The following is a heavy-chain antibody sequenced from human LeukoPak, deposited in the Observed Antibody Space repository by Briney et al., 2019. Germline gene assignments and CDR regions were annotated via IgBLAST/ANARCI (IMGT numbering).Heavy chain of an antibody. D-gene: IGHD6-19*01. Sequence: PGGSLRLSCAASGFTVSSNYMSWVRQAPGKGLEWVSVIYSGGSTYYADSVKGRFTISRDNSKTTLYLQMNSLRAEDTAVYYCARVSSSSGWYVGFDYWGQGTLVTVSS. CDR1: GFTVSSNY. J-gene: IGHJ4*02. CDR3: ARVSSSSGWYVGFDY. V-gene: IGHV3-66*01. CDR2: IYSGGST.